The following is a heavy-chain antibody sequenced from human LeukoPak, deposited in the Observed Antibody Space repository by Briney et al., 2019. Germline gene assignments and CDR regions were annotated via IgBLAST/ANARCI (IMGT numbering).Heavy chain of an antibody. CDR3: VKWGDYDVLTGYYDPDY. J-gene: IGHJ4*02. CDR2: ITGSGGVT. CDR1: GFTFSNYA. Sequence: PGASLRLSCAASGFTFSNYAMSWVRQAPGKGLEWVSAITGSGGVTYYADSVKGRFTISRENSKNTLYLQVNSLRAEDTAVYYCVKWGDYDVLTGYYDPDYWGQGSLVTVSS. D-gene: IGHD3-9*01. V-gene: IGHV3-23*01.